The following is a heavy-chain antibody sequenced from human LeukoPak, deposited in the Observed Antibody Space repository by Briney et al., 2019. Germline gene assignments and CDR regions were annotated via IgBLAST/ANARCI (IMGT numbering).Heavy chain of an antibody. D-gene: IGHD2-15*01. Sequence: PGGSLRLSCEASGFTFSAYAMTWVRQAPGKGLEWVSSIGSDNKPHYSESVKGRFAISTDNSKNTVYLQMNSLRAEDTALYFCANYIQRPPGMDVWGQGTMVTVSS. V-gene: IGHV3-23*05. J-gene: IGHJ6*02. CDR2: IGSDNKP. CDR1: GFTFSAYA. CDR3: ANYIQRPPGMDV.